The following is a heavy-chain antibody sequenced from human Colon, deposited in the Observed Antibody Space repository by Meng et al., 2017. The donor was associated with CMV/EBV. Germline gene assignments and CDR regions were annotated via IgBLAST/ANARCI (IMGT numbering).Heavy chain of an antibody. J-gene: IGHJ6*02. Sequence: SETLSLTCAISGDSVSSNSAAWNWVRQSPSRGLEWLGRTYYKSKWYDDYAVAVKSRITITPDTSTNRFSLHLKSVTPEDTAVYYCARDRVSMVRGVIYDYYGMDVWGQGTTVTVSS. CDR2: TYYKSKWYD. V-gene: IGHV6-1*01. CDR3: ARDRVSMVRGVIYDYYGMDV. CDR1: GDSVSSNSAA. D-gene: IGHD3-10*01.